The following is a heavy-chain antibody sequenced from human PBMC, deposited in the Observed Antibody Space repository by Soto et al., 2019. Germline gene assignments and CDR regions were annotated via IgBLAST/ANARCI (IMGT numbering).Heavy chain of an antibody. V-gene: IGHV4-34*01. CDR1: GGSFSGYY. Sequence: SETLSLTCAVSGGSFSGYYWSWIRQPPGKRAEWIGEINHSGSTNYNPTLKRRVTISVDTSKNQCSLKLSSVTAADAAVYYCGRRRYWGQGTLVTVSS. CDR3: GRRRY. CDR2: INHSGST. J-gene: IGHJ4*02.